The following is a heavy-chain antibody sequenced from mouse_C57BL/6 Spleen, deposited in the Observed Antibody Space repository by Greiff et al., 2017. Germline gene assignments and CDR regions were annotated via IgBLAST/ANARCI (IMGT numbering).Heavy chain of an antibody. J-gene: IGHJ4*01. CDR3: ARQGGATHYYYAMDY. D-gene: IGHD3-1*01. V-gene: IGHV2-6-2*01. CDR2: IWSDGST. Sequence: LVAPSQSLSITCTVSGFSLTSYGVHWVRQPPGKGLEWLVVIWSDGSTTYNSALKSRLSISKDNSKSQVFLKMNSLQTDDTAMYYCARQGGATHYYYAMDYWGQGTSVTVSS. CDR1: GFSLTSYG.